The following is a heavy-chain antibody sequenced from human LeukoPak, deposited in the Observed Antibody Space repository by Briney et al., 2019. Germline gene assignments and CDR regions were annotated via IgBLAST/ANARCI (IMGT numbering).Heavy chain of an antibody. D-gene: IGHD3-16*01. Sequence: PGGSLRLSCAASGFTFSTYWMCWVRQAPGKGLEWVANIKEDGSETNYVESVKGRLFISRDNAKNSQRLQMNSLRVEDSAVYYCARCEGFYDYFSGNPTYYFYMDVWGKGTTVTVSS. CDR3: ARCEGFYDYFSGNPTYYFYMDV. V-gene: IGHV3-7*01. J-gene: IGHJ6*03. CDR2: IKEDGSET. CDR1: GFTFSTYW.